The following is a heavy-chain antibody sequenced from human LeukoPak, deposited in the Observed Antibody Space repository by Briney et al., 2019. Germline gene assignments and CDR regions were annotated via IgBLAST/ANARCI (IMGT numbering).Heavy chain of an antibody. J-gene: IGHJ4*02. D-gene: IGHD2/OR15-2a*01. V-gene: IGHV4-59*01. CDR3: ARDLHGEYYFDY. CDR2: IYYSGST. CDR1: GGSISSYY. Sequence: NPSETLSLTCTVSGGSISSYYWSWIWQPPGKGLEWIGYIYYSGSTNYNPSLKSRVTISVDTSKNQFSLKLSSVTAADTAVYYCARDLHGEYYFDYWGQGTLVTVSS.